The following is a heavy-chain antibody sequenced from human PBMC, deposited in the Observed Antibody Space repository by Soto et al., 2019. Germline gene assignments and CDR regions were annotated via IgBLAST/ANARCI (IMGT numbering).Heavy chain of an antibody. D-gene: IGHD3-3*02. CDR2: INHSGGT. CDR3: ARDRQYYHFWSGYQNEGPYGMDV. V-gene: IGHV4-34*02. J-gene: IGHJ6*02. Sequence: QVQLQQWGAGLLKPSETLSLTCAVYGGSFSGYFWPGFPRAPGKGWGGFGKINHSGGTNYNSSLKSRVTISVDTSKNQFSLILSSVTAADTAVYYCARDRQYYHFWSGYQNEGPYGMDVWGQGTTVTVSS. CDR1: GGSFSGYF.